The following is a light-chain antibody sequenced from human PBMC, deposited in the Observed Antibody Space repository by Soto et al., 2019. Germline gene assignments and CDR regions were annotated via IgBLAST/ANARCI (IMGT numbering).Light chain of an antibody. Sequence: EIVMTQSPATLSVSPGERATLCCRASQSVSSNLAWYQQKAGQAPRLLIYGASTRATGIPARFSGSGSGTEFTLTISSLQSEDFAVYYCQQYNNWPPFTFGQGTKLEIK. CDR1: QSVSSN. CDR3: QQYNNWPPFT. V-gene: IGKV3-15*01. CDR2: GAS. J-gene: IGKJ2*01.